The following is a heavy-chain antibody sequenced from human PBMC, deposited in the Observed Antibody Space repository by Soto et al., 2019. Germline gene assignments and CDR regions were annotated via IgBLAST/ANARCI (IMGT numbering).Heavy chain of an antibody. CDR1: GFPFTSYG. Sequence: QVQLVESGGGVVQPGRSLRLSCAASGFPFTSYGMHWVREGPDTGLEWVAIISYDGSDKYYADSVKGRFTISRDNSKNTPYLQMNSLRPEDTALYYCVGGQYYFDYRGQGTLVIVSS. D-gene: IGHD3-10*01. CDR3: VGGQYYFDY. J-gene: IGHJ4*02. V-gene: IGHV3-30*03. CDR2: ISYDGSDK.